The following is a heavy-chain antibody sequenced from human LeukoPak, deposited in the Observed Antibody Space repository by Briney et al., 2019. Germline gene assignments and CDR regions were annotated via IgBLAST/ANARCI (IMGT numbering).Heavy chain of an antibody. Sequence: ASVKVSCKASGYTFTSYAMHWVRQAPGQRLEWVGWINAGNGNTKYSQKFQGRVTITRDTSASTAYMELSSLRSEDTAVYYCARLTAYYGSGKGDYWGQGTLVTVSS. J-gene: IGHJ4*02. D-gene: IGHD3-10*01. CDR2: INAGNGNT. CDR1: GYTFTSYA. V-gene: IGHV1-3*01. CDR3: ARLTAYYGSGKGDY.